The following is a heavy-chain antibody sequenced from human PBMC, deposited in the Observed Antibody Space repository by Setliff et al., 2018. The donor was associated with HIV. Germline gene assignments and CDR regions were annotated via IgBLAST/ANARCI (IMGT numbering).Heavy chain of an antibody. CDR2: MSTGGGIK. J-gene: IGHJ4*02. V-gene: IGHV3-30*03. CDR3: VRDPIEGSPDYFDY. CDR1: GFTLNSYA. Sequence: GGSLRLSCAASGFTLNSYAMNWVRQAPGEGLEWVAVMSTGGGIKICADSVKGRFTISRDNSRNTLFLQMNNLRPEDTATYYCVRDPIEGSPDYFDYWGQGALVTVSS. D-gene: IGHD1-26*01.